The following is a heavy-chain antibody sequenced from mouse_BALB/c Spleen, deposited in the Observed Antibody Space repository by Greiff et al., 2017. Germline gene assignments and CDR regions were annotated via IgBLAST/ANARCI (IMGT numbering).Heavy chain of an antibody. CDR2: ISYDGSN. Sequence: DVKLQESGPGLVKPSQSLSLTCSVTGYSITSGYYWNWIRQFPGNKLEWMGYISYDGSNNYNPSLKNRISITRDTSKNQFFLKLNSVTTEDTATYYCAKMIYDGSAWFAYWGQGTLVTVSA. CDR3: AKMIYDGSAWFAY. CDR1: GYSITSGYY. V-gene: IGHV3-6*02. D-gene: IGHD2-3*01. J-gene: IGHJ3*01.